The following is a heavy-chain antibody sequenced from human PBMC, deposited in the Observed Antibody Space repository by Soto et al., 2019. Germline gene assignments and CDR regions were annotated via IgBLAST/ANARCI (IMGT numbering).Heavy chain of an antibody. Sequence: SETLSLTCTVSGGSISSSSYYWGWIRQPPGKGLEWIGSIYYSGSTYYNPSLKSRVTISVDTSKNQFSLKLSSVTAADTAVYYCARYDILTGPYYFDYSGQATLVTVSS. CDR1: GGSISSSSYY. V-gene: IGHV4-39*01. D-gene: IGHD3-9*01. J-gene: IGHJ4*02. CDR3: ARYDILTGPYYFDY. CDR2: IYYSGST.